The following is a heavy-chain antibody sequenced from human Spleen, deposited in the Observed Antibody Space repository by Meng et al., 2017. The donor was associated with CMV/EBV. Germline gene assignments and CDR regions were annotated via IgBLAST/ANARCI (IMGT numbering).Heavy chain of an antibody. CDR3: AREAAAGYYYYYGMDV. Sequence: GGSLRLSCAASGFTFSSYSMNWVRQAPGKGLEWVSSISSSSYIYYADSVKGRFTISRDNAKNSLYLQMNSLRAEDTAVYYCAREAAAGYYYYYGMDVWGQGTTVTVSS. CDR1: GFTFSSYS. CDR2: ISSSSYI. V-gene: IGHV3-21*01. J-gene: IGHJ6*02. D-gene: IGHD6-13*01.